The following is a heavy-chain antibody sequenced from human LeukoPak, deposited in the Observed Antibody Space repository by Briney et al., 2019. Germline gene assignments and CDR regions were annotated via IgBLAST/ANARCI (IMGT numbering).Heavy chain of an antibody. D-gene: IGHD3-22*01. CDR3: ARDHYDSSGYYLYYFDY. CDR2: ISSSSGYI. V-gene: IGHV3-21*01. Sequence: GGSLRLSCAASGFTFSSYSMNWVRQAPGKGLEWVSSISSSSGYIYYADSVKGRFTISRDNAKNSLYLQMNSLRAEDTAVYYCARDHYDSSGYYLYYFDYWGQGTLVTVSS. CDR1: GFTFSSYS. J-gene: IGHJ4*02.